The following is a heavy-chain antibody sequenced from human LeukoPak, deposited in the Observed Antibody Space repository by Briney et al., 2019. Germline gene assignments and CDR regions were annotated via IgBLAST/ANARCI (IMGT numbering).Heavy chain of an antibody. Sequence: EASVKVSCKASGYTFTGYYMHWVRQAPGQGLEWMGRINPNSGGTNYAQKFQGRVTMTRDTSISTAYMELSRLRSDGTAVYYCAAEVTTDAFDIWGQGTMVTVSS. D-gene: IGHD2-21*02. V-gene: IGHV1-2*06. CDR2: INPNSGGT. CDR3: AAEVTTDAFDI. J-gene: IGHJ3*02. CDR1: GYTFTGYY.